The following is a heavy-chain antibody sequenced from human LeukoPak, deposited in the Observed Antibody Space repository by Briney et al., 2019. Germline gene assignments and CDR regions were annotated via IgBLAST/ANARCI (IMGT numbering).Heavy chain of an antibody. CDR3: ASRKYYYYYMDV. CDR1: GYSISSGYY. CDR2: IYYSGST. V-gene: IGHV4-38-2*01. J-gene: IGHJ6*03. Sequence: SETLSLSCEVSGYSISSGYYWGWIRQPPGKGLKWIGSIYYSGSTYYNPSLKSRVTISVDTSKNQFSLKLSSVTAADTAVYYCASRKYYYYYMDVWGKGTTVTVSS.